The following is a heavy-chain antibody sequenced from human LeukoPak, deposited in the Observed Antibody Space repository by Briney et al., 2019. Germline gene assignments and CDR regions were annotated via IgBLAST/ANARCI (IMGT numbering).Heavy chain of an antibody. CDR1: GYSFTSYW. D-gene: IGHD1-26*01. CDR2: IYPGDSDT. V-gene: IGHV5-51*01. Sequence: GESLKISCKGSGYSFTSYWIGWVRQMPGKGLEWMGIIYPGDSDTRYSPSFQGQVTISADKSISTAYLQWSSLKASDTAMYYCVRLDSGSYYFGAFDIWGQGTMVTVSS. CDR3: VRLDSGSYYFGAFDI. J-gene: IGHJ3*02.